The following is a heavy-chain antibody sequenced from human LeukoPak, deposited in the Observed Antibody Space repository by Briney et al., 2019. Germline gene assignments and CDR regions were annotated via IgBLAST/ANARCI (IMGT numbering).Heavy chain of an antibody. J-gene: IGHJ5*02. CDR3: AGHSRPGSVDP. CDR2: VDYSGTT. V-gene: IGHV4-39*01. CDR1: GGSINSIRSGDYY. Sequence: SETLSLTCTVSGGSINSIRSGDYYWAWIRQSPGKGLEWITSVDYSGTTYYNPSFKSRVTISVDTSKNQFFPRLDSVTAADTAVYYCAGHSRPGSVDPWGQGTLVTVSS. D-gene: IGHD3-10*01.